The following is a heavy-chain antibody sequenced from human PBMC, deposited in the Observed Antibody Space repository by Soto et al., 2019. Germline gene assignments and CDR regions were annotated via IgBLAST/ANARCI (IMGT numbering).Heavy chain of an antibody. Sequence: SETLSLTCTVSGGSISSYYWSWIRQPPGKGLEWIGYIYYSGSTNYNPSLKSRVTIPVDTSKNQFSLKLSSVTAADTAVYYCARVHDFWSGFFFDPWGQGTLVTVSS. CDR1: GGSISSYY. CDR3: ARVHDFWSGFFFDP. J-gene: IGHJ5*02. V-gene: IGHV4-59*01. D-gene: IGHD3-3*01. CDR2: IYYSGST.